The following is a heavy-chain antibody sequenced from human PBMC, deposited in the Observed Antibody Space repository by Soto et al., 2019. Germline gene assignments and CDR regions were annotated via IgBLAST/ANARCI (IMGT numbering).Heavy chain of an antibody. V-gene: IGHV3-23*01. Sequence: GSLRLSCAASGFTFSSYAMSWVRQAPGKGLEWVSAISGSGGSTYYADSVKGRFTISRDNSKNTLYLQMNSLRAEDTAVYYCAKNYDFWSGYFTYAEYFQHWGQGTLVTVSS. CDR2: ISGSGGST. D-gene: IGHD3-3*01. J-gene: IGHJ1*01. CDR1: GFTFSSYA. CDR3: AKNYDFWSGYFTYAEYFQH.